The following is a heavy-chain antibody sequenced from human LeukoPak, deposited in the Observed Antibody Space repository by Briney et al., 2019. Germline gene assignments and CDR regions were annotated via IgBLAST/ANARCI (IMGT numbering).Heavy chain of an antibody. J-gene: IGHJ3*02. D-gene: IGHD2-21*01. CDR1: GGSISGSNW. V-gene: IGHV4-4*02. CDR3: ARAYCGGDCSDAFDI. CDR2: INHSGST. Sequence: SETLSLTCAVSGGSISGSNWWSWVRQSPGKGLEWIGEINHSGSTNYNPSLKSRVTISVDTPKNQFSLKLSSVTAADTAVYYCARAYCGGDCSDAFDIWGQGTMVTVSS.